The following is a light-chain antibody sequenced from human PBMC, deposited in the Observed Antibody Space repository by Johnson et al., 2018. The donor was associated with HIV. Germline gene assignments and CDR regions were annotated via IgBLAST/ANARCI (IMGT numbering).Light chain of an antibody. CDR3: GTWDSSLRALYV. Sequence: QAVLTQPPSVSAAPGQKVTISCSGGISDVGNYAESWCHQLPGTAPKLLIYENNKRPSGIPDRFSGSKSGTSATLGITGLQTGDEADYYCGTWDSSLRALYVFGTGTKVTVL. V-gene: IGLV1-51*02. CDR2: ENN. J-gene: IGLJ1*01. CDR1: ISDVGNYA.